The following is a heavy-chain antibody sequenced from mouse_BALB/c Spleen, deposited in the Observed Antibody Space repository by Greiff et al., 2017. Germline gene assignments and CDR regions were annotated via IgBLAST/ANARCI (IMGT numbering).Heavy chain of an antibody. J-gene: IGHJ3*01. CDR2: IYPGSGST. CDR1: GYTFTSYW. V-gene: IGHV1S22*01. Sequence: LQQPGSELVRPGASVKLSCKASGYTFTSYWMHWVKQRPGQGLEWIGNIYPGSGSTNYDEKFKSKATLTVDTSSSTAYMQLSSLTSEDSAVYYCTRHFTTVVARGFAYWGQGTLVTVSA. CDR3: TRHFTTVVARGFAY. D-gene: IGHD1-1*01.